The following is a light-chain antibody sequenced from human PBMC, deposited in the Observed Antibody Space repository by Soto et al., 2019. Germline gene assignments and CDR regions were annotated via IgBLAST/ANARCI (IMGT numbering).Light chain of an antibody. CDR2: GAS. J-gene: IGKJ2*01. CDR1: QSVSSSY. V-gene: IGKV3-20*01. CDR3: QQDGSSPMYT. Sequence: EIVLTQSPGTLSLSPGERATLSCRASQSVSSSYLAWYQQKPGQAPRLLIYGASSRATGIADRFSGSGSGTDFTLTISRLEPEDFAVYYCQQDGSSPMYTFGQGTKLEIK.